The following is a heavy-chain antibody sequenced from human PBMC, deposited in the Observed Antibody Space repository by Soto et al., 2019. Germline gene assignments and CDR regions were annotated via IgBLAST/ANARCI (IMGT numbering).Heavy chain of an antibody. J-gene: IGHJ4*02. V-gene: IGHV1-69*04. CDR1: GGTFSSYA. CDR3: TKFGPDTY. Sequence: ATVKVSCKASGGTFSSYAINWVRQAPGQGLEWVGRIIPILGIANYAQKFQGRITITADKSTSTAYMELSSLRSEDTAVYYCTKFGPDTYWGQGTLVTVSS. CDR2: IIPILGIA. D-gene: IGHD2-8*01.